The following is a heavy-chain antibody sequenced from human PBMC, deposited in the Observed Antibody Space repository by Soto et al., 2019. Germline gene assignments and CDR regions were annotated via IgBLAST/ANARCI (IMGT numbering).Heavy chain of an antibody. CDR1: GYTFTSYD. D-gene: IGHD6-13*01. CDR2: MNPNSGNT. J-gene: IGHJ4*02. V-gene: IGHV1-8*01. CDR3: ERWGKTPAAGPNFDY. Sequence: SVKVSCKTFGYTFTSYDINWVRQTTGQGLEWMGWMNPNSGNTGYAQKFQGRVSMTRSTSISTAYMELSSLRSEDSAVYYCERWGKTPAAGPNFDYWGQGTLVTVS.